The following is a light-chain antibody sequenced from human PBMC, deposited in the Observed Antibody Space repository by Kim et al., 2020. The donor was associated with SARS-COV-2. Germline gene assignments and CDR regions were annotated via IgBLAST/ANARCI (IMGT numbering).Light chain of an antibody. J-gene: IGLJ2*01. CDR2: DVS. V-gene: IGLV2-14*03. Sequence: QSALTQPASVSGSPGQSITISCTGTNSDVGGHNFVSWYQYHPGKVPKLMIYDVSKRPSGVSNRFSGSKSGNTASLTISGLQAEDEADYYCSSMTSSATFVFGGGTKLTVL. CDR1: NSDVGGHNF. CDR3: SSMTSSATFV.